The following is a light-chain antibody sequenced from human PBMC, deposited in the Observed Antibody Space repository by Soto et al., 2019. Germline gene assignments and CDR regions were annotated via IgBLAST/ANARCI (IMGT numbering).Light chain of an antibody. CDR1: SSDVGGYKY. CDR3: SSYTSSSTYV. V-gene: IGLV2-14*01. CDR2: EVS. Sequence: QSALTQPASVSGSPGQSITISCTGTSSDVGGYKYVSWYQQYPDKAPKLMIYEVSNRPSGVSNRFSGSKSGNTASLTISGLQAEDEADYYCSSYTSSSTYVFGTGTNVTVL. J-gene: IGLJ1*01.